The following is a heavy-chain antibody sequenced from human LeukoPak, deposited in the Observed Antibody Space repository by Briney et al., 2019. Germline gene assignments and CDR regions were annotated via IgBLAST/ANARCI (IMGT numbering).Heavy chain of an antibody. V-gene: IGHV4-39*07. CDR3: ARGREEMATIDNWFDP. J-gene: IGHJ5*02. D-gene: IGHD5-24*01. CDR2: IYYSGST. Sequence: SETLSLTCTVSGGSISSSSYYWGWIRQPPGKGLEWIGSIYYSGSTYYNPSLKSRVTISVDTSKNQFSLKLSSVTAADTAVYYCARGREEMATIDNWFDPWGQGTLVTVSS. CDR1: GGSISSSSYY.